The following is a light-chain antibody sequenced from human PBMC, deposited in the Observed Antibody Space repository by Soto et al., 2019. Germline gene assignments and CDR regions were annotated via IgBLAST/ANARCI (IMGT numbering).Light chain of an antibody. V-gene: IGKV1-39*01. CDR3: QQSYGNPIT. J-gene: IGKJ5*01. CDR1: QSISRY. CDR2: LAS. Sequence: DIQMTQSPSSLSASLGERATITCRASQSISRYLNWYQQKPGKAPNLLIYLASSLQSEVPSRFSGSGSGTDSTLTITSLQPEDFETYYCQQSYGNPITFGQGTRLEIK.